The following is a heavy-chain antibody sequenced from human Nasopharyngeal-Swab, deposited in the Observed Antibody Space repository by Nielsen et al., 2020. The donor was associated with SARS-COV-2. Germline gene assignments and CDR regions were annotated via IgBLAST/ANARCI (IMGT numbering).Heavy chain of an antibody. CDR1: GGTFSSYA. D-gene: IGHD3-9*01. V-gene: IGHV1-69*06. CDR3: ARALWVGYDILAGYYGGAYYYYMDV. Sequence: SVKVSCKASGGTFSSYAISWVRQAPGQGLEWMGGIIPIFGTANYAQKFQGRVTITADKSTSTAYMELSSLGSEDTAVYYCARALWVGYDILAGYYGGAYYYYMDVWGKGTTVTVSS. J-gene: IGHJ6*03. CDR2: IIPIFGTA.